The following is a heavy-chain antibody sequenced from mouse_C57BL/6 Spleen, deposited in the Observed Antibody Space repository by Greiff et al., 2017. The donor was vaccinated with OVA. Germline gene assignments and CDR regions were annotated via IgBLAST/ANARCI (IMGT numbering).Heavy chain of an antibody. V-gene: IGHV1-42*01. J-gene: IGHJ3*01. Sequence: EVQLVESGPELVKPGASVKISCKASGYSFTGYYMNWVKQSPEKSLEWIGEINPSTGGTTYNQKFKAKATLTVDKSSSTAYMQLKSLTSEDSAVYYCARRFAYWGQGTLVTVSA. CDR1: GYSFTGYY. CDR3: ARRFAY. CDR2: INPSTGGT.